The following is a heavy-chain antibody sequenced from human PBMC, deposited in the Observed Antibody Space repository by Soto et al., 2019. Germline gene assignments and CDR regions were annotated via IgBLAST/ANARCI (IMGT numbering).Heavy chain of an antibody. V-gene: IGHV3-33*01. CDR1: GFTFSSYG. CDR2: IWYAGSNK. CDR3: ARDPWYSGSDSNCFVR. J-gene: IGHJ5*02. D-gene: IGHD5-12*01. Sequence: GGTRRLSCAAAGFTFSSYGMHWVRQAPSKGLALVAVIWYAGSNKYYADFVKGRFTISRDNSKSTLYLQMNSLRAEDTAVHYCARDPWYSGSDSNCFVRWGKGTRV.